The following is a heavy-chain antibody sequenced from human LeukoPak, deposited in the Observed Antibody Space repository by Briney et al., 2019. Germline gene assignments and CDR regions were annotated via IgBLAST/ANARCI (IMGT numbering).Heavy chain of an antibody. CDR1: GYTFTGYF. D-gene: IGHD6-19*01. CDR2: INPNTGGT. CDR3: AREDPPGSSGWYNHFDY. Sequence: ASVKVSRKASGYTFTGYFMHWVRQAPGQGLDWMGWINPNTGGTKYAQKFQGRVTMTRDTSIGTAYMELSTVTSDDTAVYYCAREDPPGSSGWYNHFDYWGQGTLVTVSS. J-gene: IGHJ4*02. V-gene: IGHV1-2*02.